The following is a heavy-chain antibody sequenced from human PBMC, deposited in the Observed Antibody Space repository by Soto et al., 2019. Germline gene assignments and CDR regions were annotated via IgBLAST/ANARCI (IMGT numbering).Heavy chain of an antibody. D-gene: IGHD3-22*01. J-gene: IGHJ4*02. CDR1: WGSIRSYY. V-gene: IGHV4-59*08. CDR3: ARLGGYYPVFDQ. Sequence: LQPLPLPYTVSWGSIRSYYGRWFRQPPGKGLEWIGYIYYSGSTTYHPSLKSRVTISVDTSKNQFSLNLTSVTAADTAVYYCARLGGYYPVFDQWGQGSLVTVSS. CDR2: IYYSGST.